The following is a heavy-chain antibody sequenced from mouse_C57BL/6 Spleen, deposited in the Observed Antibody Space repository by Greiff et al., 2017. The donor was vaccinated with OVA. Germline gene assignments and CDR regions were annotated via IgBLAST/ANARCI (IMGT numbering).Heavy chain of an antibody. V-gene: IGHV5-17*01. CDR3: ARSNFFFDY. Sequence: EVKLVESGGGLVKPGGSLKLSCAASGFTFSDYGMHWVRQAPEKGLEWVAYISSGSSTLYSADTVKGRFTISRDNAKNTLFLQMTSLRSEDTAMYYCARSNFFFDYWGQGTTLTVSS. CDR2: ISSGSSTL. CDR1: GFTFSDYG. J-gene: IGHJ2*01. D-gene: IGHD2-5*01.